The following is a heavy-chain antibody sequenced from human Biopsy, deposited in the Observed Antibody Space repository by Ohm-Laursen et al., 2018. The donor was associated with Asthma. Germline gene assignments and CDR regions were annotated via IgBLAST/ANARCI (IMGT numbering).Heavy chain of an antibody. D-gene: IGHD2-2*01. CDR1: GGAFNTYV. J-gene: IGHJ4*02. CDR2: INSVFGTT. CDR3: ARRAGSCISRTCYSLDF. V-gene: IGHV1-69*13. Sequence: SVKVSCKSLGGAFNTYVIGWVRQAPGQGLEWMGGINSVFGTTTYPQKFQDRVTITADDSTSTVYMELSSLRSEDTAAYYCARRAGSCISRTCYSLDFWGQGTLVTVSS.